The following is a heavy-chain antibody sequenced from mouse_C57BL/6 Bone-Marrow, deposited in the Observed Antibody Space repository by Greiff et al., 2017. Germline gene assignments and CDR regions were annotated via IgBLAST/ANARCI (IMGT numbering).Heavy chain of an antibody. J-gene: IGHJ4*01. D-gene: IGHD2-3*01. V-gene: IGHV1-82*01. CDR2: IYPGDGDT. CDR1: GYAFSSSW. CDR3: ARSGDGYLYYAMDY. Sequence: LQESGPELVKPGASVKISCKASGYAFSSSWMNWVKQRPGKGLEWIGRIYPGDGDTNYNGKFKGKATLTADKSSSTAYMQLSSLTSEDSAVYFCARSGDGYLYYAMDYWGQGTSVTVSS.